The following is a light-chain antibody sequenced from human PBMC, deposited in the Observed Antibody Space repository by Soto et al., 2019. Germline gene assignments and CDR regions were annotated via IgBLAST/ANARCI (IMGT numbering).Light chain of an antibody. V-gene: IGKV3-11*01. Sequence: EIVMTQSPATLSVSPGERATLSCRASQSVSSNLAWYQQKPGQAPRPLIDDASNRATGIPARFSGSGSGTDFTLTIRSLEPEDFAVYYCQQRSNWPPWTFGQGTKVDIK. CDR3: QQRSNWPPWT. J-gene: IGKJ1*01. CDR1: QSVSSN. CDR2: DAS.